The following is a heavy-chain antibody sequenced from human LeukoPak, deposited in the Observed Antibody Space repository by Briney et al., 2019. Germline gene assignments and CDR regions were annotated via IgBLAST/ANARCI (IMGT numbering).Heavy chain of an antibody. CDR1: GGSISSSY. Sequence: SETLSLTCTVSGGSISSSYWGWIRQPPGKGLEWIGYIYYSGSTNYNPSLKSRVTISVDTSKNQFSLKLSSVTAADTAVYYCSRVNGDEYRFGYYYYVMDVWGQGTTVTVSS. CDR3: SRVNGDEYRFGYYYYVMDV. J-gene: IGHJ6*02. CDR2: IYYSGST. V-gene: IGHV4-59*01. D-gene: IGHD4-17*01.